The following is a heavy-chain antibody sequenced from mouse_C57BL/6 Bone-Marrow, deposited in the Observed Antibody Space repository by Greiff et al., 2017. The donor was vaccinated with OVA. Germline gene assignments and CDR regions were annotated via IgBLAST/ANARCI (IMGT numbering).Heavy chain of an antibody. V-gene: IGHV2-9-1*01. CDR2: IWTGGGT. Sequence: QVQLKESGPGLVAPSQSLSITCTVSGFSLTSYAISWVRQPPGKGLEWLGVIWTGGGTTYYSELKSSLSSSKDNSKSQVFLKMNSLQTDDTARYYWARIYYGNYWYFDVWGTGTTVTVSS. CDR1: GFSLTSYA. J-gene: IGHJ1*03. D-gene: IGHD2-1*01. CDR3: ARIYYGNYWYFDV.